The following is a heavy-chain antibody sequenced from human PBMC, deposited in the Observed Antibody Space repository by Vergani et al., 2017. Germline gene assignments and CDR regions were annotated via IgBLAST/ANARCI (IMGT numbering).Heavy chain of an antibody. J-gene: IGHJ4*02. Sequence: QVQLVQSGAEVKKPGASVKVSCKASGYTFTSYAMHWVRQAPGQRLEWMGWINAGNGNTKYSKKFQGRVTITRDTSASTAYMELSSLRSEDTAVYYCARDGPPELRRGTWDYWGQGTLVTVSS. CDR3: ARDGPPELRRGTWDY. D-gene: IGHD1-7*01. CDR2: INAGNGNT. CDR1: GYTFTSYA. V-gene: IGHV1-3*01.